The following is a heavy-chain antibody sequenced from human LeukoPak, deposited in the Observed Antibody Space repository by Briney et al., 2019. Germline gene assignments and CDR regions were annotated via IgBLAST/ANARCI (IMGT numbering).Heavy chain of an antibody. CDR1: GFTFSSCD. V-gene: IGHV3-13*01. CDR3: AKGPYYDISAHPLE. Sequence: PGGSLRLSCAASGFTFSSCDMHWVRQAPGKGLEWVSAIGTAGDTYYPDSVKARFTISRENAKNSLYLQMNSLSAEDTAVYYCAKGPYYDISAHPLEWGQGTLVTVSS. J-gene: IGHJ4*02. D-gene: IGHD3-22*01. CDR2: IGTAGDT.